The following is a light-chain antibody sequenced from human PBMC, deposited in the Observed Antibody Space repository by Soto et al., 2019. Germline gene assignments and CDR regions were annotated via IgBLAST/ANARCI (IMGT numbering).Light chain of an antibody. Sequence: DIQLTQTPSTLSASVGDEVTITCRASQTISRWLAWYQQKPGRAPKRLIYDASTLESGVPSRFSGSGSETEFTLTISRLQPDDFATYFCHSRAFGQGTRLEIK. CDR2: DAS. J-gene: IGKJ5*01. CDR3: HSRA. CDR1: QTISRW. V-gene: IGKV1-5*01.